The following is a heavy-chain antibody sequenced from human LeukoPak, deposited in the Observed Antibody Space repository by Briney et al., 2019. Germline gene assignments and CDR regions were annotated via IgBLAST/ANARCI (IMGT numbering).Heavy chain of an antibody. CDR2: IYTSGST. CDR3: ARCSSSWSRTYFDY. J-gene: IGHJ4*02. D-gene: IGHD6-13*01. V-gene: IGHV4-61*02. CDR1: GGSISSSSYY. Sequence: PSETLSLTCTVSGGSISSSSYYWGWIRQPPGKGLEWIGRIYTSGSTNYNPSLKSRVTISVDTSKNQFSLKLSSVTAADTAVYYCARCSSSWSRTYFDYWGQGTLVTVSS.